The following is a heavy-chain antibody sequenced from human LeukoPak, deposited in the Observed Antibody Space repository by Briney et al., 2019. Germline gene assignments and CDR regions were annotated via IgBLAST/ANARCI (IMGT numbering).Heavy chain of an antibody. V-gene: IGHV3-23*01. D-gene: IGHD6-13*01. CDR2: ISGSGGST. J-gene: IGHJ3*02. Sequence: GGSLRLSCAASGFTFSSYAMSWVRQAPGKGLEWVSAISGSGGSTYYADSVKGRFTISRDNSKNTLYLQMNSLRAEDTAVYYCAKSGDSSSWYEGAFDIWGQGTMVTVSS. CDR1: GFTFSSYA. CDR3: AKSGDSSSWYEGAFDI.